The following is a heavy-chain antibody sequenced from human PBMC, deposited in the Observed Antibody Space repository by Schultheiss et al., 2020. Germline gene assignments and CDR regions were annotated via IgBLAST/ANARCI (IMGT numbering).Heavy chain of an antibody. CDR1: GGSFSGYY. Sequence: SETLSLTCAVYGGSFSGYYWSWIRQPPGKGLELIGYIYYSGTTNYNPSLKSRVTISVDTSRNQFSLKLSSVTAADTALYYCARDDDSYIEYWGQGTLVTVSS. V-gene: IGHV4-34*11. CDR3: ARDDDSYIEY. D-gene: IGHD3-16*01. J-gene: IGHJ4*02. CDR2: IYYSGTT.